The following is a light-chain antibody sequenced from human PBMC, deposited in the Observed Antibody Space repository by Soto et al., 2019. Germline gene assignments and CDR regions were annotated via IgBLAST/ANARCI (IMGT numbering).Light chain of an antibody. V-gene: IGLV2-23*02. J-gene: IGLJ1*01. CDR2: KVN. CDR1: SSTVGSYKL. Sequence: SLLTPPASVSGSPSQSITISCPGTSSTVGSYKLVSWYHQHPVEPPKHMISKVNTRPSGASNRFSGSKSGNTASLTISGLKVEDEADYYCCSSGGSPTYVFGTGNKLTV. CDR3: CSSGGSPTYV.